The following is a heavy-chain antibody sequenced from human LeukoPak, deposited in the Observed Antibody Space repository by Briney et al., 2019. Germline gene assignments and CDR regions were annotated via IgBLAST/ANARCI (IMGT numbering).Heavy chain of an antibody. Sequence: GGSLRLSCTAPGFTFGDYAMSWFRQAPGKGLEWVGFIRSRAYGGTTEYAASVKGRFTISRDDSKSIAYLQMNSLRAEDTAVYYCAKDSSRGVTKYYFDYWGQGTLVTVSS. CDR2: IRSRAYGGTT. V-gene: IGHV3-49*03. CDR3: AKDSSRGVTKYYFDY. J-gene: IGHJ4*02. D-gene: IGHD4-17*01. CDR1: GFTFGDYA.